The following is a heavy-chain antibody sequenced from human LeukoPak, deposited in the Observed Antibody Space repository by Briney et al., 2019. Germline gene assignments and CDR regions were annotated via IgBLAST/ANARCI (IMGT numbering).Heavy chain of an antibody. J-gene: IGHJ4*02. V-gene: IGHV3-21*01. CDR1: GFTFSSYS. CDR2: ISRSSSHMYYA. Sequence: SGGSLRLSCAASGFTFSSYSMNWVRQAPGKGLEWVSSISRSSSHMYYADYADSVKGRFTIPRDNAKNSLYLQMNSLRAEDTAVYYCAGGITAADPFDYWGQGTLVTVSS. CDR3: AGGITAADPFDY. D-gene: IGHD6-13*01.